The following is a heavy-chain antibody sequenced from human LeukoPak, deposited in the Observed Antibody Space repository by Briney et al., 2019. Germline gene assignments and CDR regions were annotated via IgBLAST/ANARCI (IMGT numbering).Heavy chain of an antibody. CDR1: GFTFSSYG. CDR2: ISYDGSNK. D-gene: IGHD3-16*02. CDR3: AKDPGSYRSLWLGDYFDY. J-gene: IGHJ4*02. Sequence: GGSLRLSCAASGFTFSSYGMHWVRQAPGKGLEWVAVISYDGSNKYYADSVKGRFTISRDNSKNTLYLQMNSLRAEDTAVYYCAKDPGSYRSLWLGDYFDYWGQGTLVTVSS. V-gene: IGHV3-30*18.